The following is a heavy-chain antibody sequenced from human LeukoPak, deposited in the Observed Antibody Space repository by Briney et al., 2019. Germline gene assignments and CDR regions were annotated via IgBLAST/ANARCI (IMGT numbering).Heavy chain of an antibody. CDR2: IDPSDSYT. Sequence: GESLKISCKGSGYSFTSYWISWVRQMPGKGLEWMGRIDPSDSYTNYSPSFQGHVTISADKSISTAYLQWSSLKASDTAMYYCARDQRIAVAGTVWFDPWGQGTLVTVSS. CDR1: GYSFTSYW. CDR3: ARDQRIAVAGTVWFDP. D-gene: IGHD6-19*01. J-gene: IGHJ5*02. V-gene: IGHV5-10-1*01.